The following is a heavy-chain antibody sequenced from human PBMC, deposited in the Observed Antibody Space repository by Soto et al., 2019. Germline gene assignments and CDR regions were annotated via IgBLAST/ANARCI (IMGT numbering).Heavy chain of an antibody. D-gene: IGHD6-13*01. CDR1: GGSFSNYA. V-gene: IGHV1-69*01. CDR2: FIPLTETP. Sequence: QVQVVQAGAEVKKPGASVKVSCKASGGSFSNYAISWVRQAPGHGLEWVGGFIPLTETPVYAQTVQGRVTITADEITSAAYMELSSLRSDDTAVYYCASGTRNSWTCDFWGQGTLVTVSS. CDR3: ASGTRNSWTCDF. J-gene: IGHJ4*02.